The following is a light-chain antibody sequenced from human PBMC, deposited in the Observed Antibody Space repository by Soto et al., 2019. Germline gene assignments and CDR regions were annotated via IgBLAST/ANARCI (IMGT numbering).Light chain of an antibody. V-gene: IGKV3-20*01. CDR1: QSVSGSY. Sequence: EIVLTQSPGTLSLSPGERATLSCRASQSVSGSYLAWHQQKPGQAPRLLIYGASSRATGIPDRFSGSGSGTDFTLTIISLEPEDFVVYYCHRYSHSPFTFGPGTKVDIK. CDR3: HRYSHSPFT. J-gene: IGKJ3*01. CDR2: GAS.